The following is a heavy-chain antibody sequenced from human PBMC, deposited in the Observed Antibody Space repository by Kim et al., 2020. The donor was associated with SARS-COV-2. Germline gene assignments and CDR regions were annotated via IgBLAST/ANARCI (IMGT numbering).Heavy chain of an antibody. V-gene: IGHV3-15*01. CDR3: TSPLAYYYDSSGHTSGMDV. CDR1: GFTFSNAW. D-gene: IGHD3-22*01. J-gene: IGHJ6*02. Sequence: GGSLRLSCAASGFTFSNAWMSWVRQAPGKGLEWVGRIKSKTDGGTTDYAAPVKGRFTISRDDSKNTLYLQMNSLKTEDTAVYYCTSPLAYYYDSSGHTSGMDVWGQGTTVTVSS. CDR2: IKSKTDGGTT.